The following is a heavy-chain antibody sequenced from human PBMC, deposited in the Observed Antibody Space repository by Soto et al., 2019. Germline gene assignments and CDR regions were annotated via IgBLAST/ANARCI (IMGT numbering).Heavy chain of an antibody. V-gene: IGHV1-58*02. D-gene: IGHD6-19*01. Sequence: ASVKVSCKASGFTFTSSAMQWVRQARGQRLEWIGWIVVGSGNTNYAQKFQERVTITRDMSTSTAYMELGSLRSEDTAVYYCAAAGMYSSGWAFDYWGQGTLVTVSS. CDR3: AAAGMYSSGWAFDY. CDR1: GFTFTSSA. CDR2: IVVGSGNT. J-gene: IGHJ4*02.